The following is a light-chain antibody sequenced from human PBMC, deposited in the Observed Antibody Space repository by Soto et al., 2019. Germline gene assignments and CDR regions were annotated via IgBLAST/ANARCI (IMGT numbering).Light chain of an antibody. CDR1: SSDVGGYNY. Sequence: QSALTQPASVSGSPGQSITISCTGTSSDVGGYNYVSWYQQHPGKAPKLMIYDVSNRPSGVSNRFSGSKSGNTASLTISGLQAEDEADYYCSSYTSSSTRLYVVGTGTKLTVL. J-gene: IGLJ1*01. CDR2: DVS. CDR3: SSYTSSSTRLYV. V-gene: IGLV2-14*01.